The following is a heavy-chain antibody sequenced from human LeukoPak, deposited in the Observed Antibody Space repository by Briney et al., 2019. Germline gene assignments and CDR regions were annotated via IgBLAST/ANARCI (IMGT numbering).Heavy chain of an antibody. CDR3: ARDNGGTAMAYYYYYYMDV. CDR1: GGSISSFY. Sequence: SETLSLTCTVSGGSISSFYWSWIRQPPGKGLEWIGYIYYTGSTNYNSSLKSRVTISVDTSKNQFSLKLSSVTAADTAVYYCARDNGGTAMAYYYYYYMDVWGKGTTVTISS. D-gene: IGHD5-18*01. CDR2: IYYTGST. J-gene: IGHJ6*03. V-gene: IGHV4-59*01.